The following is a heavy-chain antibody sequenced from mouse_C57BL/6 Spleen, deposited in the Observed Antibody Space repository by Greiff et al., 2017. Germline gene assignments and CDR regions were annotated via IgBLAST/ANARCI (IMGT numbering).Heavy chain of an antibody. Sequence: QVQLQRPGAELVKPGASVKLSCKASGYTFTSYWMHWVKQRPGQGLEWIGMIHPNSGSTNYNEKFKSKATLTVDKSSSTAYMQLSSLTSEDSAVYYCAKEAYYSNYVYAMDYWGQGTSVTVSS. CDR3: AKEAYYSNYVYAMDY. CDR2: IHPNSGST. V-gene: IGHV1-64*01. D-gene: IGHD2-5*01. J-gene: IGHJ4*01. CDR1: GYTFTSYW.